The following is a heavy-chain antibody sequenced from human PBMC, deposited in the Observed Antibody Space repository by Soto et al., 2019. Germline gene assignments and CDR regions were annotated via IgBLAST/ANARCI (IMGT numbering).Heavy chain of an antibody. V-gene: IGHV1-18*01. CDR3: ASVPELFHYHYHIDV. D-gene: IGHD1-26*01. CDR2: ISAYNGNT. J-gene: IGHJ6*03. Sequence: ASVKVSCKASGYTFTSYSISWVRQAPGQGLEWMGWISAYNGNTNYAQKLQGRVTMTTDTSTSTAYMELRSLRSDDTAVYYCASVPELFHYHYHIDVWGKGTKVPGSS. CDR1: GYTFTSYS.